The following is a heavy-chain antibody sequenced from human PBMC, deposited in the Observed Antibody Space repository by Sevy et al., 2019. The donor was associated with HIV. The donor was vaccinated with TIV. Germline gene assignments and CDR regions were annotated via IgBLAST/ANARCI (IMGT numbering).Heavy chain of an antibody. V-gene: IGHV3-23*01. CDR1: EVTFYNYA. J-gene: IGHJ4*02. Sequence: GGSLRLSCAASEVTFYNYAMTWVRQAPGKGLEWVSVIDGSGGNLYYADSVKGRFTISRDNSKNTLYLQMNSLRVDDTAVYYCAKRGTYYGVPFDCWGQGTLVTVSS. CDR2: IDGSGGNL. D-gene: IGHD1-26*01. CDR3: AKRGTYYGVPFDC.